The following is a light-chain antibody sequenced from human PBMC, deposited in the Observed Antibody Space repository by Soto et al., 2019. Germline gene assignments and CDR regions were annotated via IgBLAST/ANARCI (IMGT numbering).Light chain of an antibody. V-gene: IGKV1-39*01. CDR1: HTFSSF. J-gene: IGKJ2*01. CDR3: QQTYGPPFT. Sequence: DIQMTQSPSSLSASVGDRVTITCRASHTFSSFLNWYQQKRGKPPTLLIYGAFNLRSGVPSRFAGSGGGAEFRLTISSLQPGDFATYYCQQTYGPPFTFGQGTSLEL. CDR2: GAF.